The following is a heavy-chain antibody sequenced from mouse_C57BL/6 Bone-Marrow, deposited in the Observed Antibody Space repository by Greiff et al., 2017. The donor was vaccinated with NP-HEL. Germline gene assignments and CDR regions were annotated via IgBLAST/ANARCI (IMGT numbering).Heavy chain of an antibody. J-gene: IGHJ4*01. CDR2: FHPYNDDT. D-gene: IGHD2-10*02. Sequence: QVQLQQSGAELVKPGASVKMSCKASGYTFTTYPIEWMKQNHGKSLEWIGNFHPYNDDTKYNEKFKGTATLTVEKSSSTVYLELSRLTSDDSAVYDCARRGAYDYYAMDYWGQGTSVTVSS. V-gene: IGHV1-47*01. CDR3: ARRGAYDYYAMDY. CDR1: GYTFTTYP.